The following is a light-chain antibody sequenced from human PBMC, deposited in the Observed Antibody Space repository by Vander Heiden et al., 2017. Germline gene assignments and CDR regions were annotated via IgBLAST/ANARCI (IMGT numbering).Light chain of an antibody. V-gene: IGLV3-10*01. CDR3: YSTDSSGLQGV. J-gene: IGLJ3*02. Sequence: HTGRSTCAGDALPRKYAEWYRQRTGQSAVMVIYEDSKRPSGIPERFSGSSSGTMATLTISGAQVEDEADYYCYSTDSSGLQGVFGGGTELTVL. CDR2: EDS. CDR1: ALPRKY.